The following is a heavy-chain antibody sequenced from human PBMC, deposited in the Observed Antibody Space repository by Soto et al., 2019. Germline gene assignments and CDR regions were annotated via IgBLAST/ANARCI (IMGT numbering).Heavy chain of an antibody. CDR1: GYTFTSYY. D-gene: IGHD4-17*01. CDR2: INPRGGST. CDR3: AILTTVNAFDI. V-gene: IGHV1-46*03. J-gene: IGHJ3*02. Sequence: ASVKGSCKASGYTFTSYYMQWVRQAPGQGLEWMGIINPRGGSTSYAQKFQPRVTMTRDTSTRSVYMELSSLRSADTAVYYCAILTTVNAFDIWGQGTMVTVSS.